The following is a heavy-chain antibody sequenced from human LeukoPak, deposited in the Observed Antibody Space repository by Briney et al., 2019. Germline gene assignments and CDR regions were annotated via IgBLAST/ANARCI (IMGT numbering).Heavy chain of an antibody. CDR1: GFTFSSYS. CDR3: ARDTLWFGELFTRNYYYYMDV. CDR2: ISSSSSYI. D-gene: IGHD3-10*01. V-gene: IGHV3-21*01. Sequence: GGSLRLSCAASGFTFSSYSMNWVRQAPGKGLEWVSSISSSSSYIYYADSVKGRFTISRDNAKNSLYLQMNSLRAEDTAVYYCARDTLWFGELFTRNYYYYMDVWGKGTTVTISS. J-gene: IGHJ6*03.